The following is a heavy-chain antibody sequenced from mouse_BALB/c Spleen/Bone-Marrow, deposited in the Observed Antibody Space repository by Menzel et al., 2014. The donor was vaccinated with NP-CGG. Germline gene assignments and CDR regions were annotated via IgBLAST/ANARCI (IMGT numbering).Heavy chain of an antibody. Sequence: QVQLQQSGAEVVKPGASVKVSCKASGYTFTNYWMQWVKQRPGQGLEWIGEIEPSDSYTNYNQDFKGKATLTVDKSSSTAYMQLSSLTSEDSAVYYCARGRTTVVSDYWGQXTSL. CDR1: GYTFTNYW. CDR2: IEPSDSYT. J-gene: IGHJ2*02. D-gene: IGHD1-1*01. V-gene: IGHV1-69*02. CDR3: ARGRTTVVSDY.